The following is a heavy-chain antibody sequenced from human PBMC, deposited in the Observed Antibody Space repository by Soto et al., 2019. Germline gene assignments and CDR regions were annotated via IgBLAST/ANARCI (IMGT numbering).Heavy chain of an antibody. CDR3: ATYELTWTLWFGN. CDR1: GFTFSSYA. V-gene: IGHV3-23*01. D-gene: IGHD3-10*01. J-gene: IGHJ4*02. CDR2: ISGSGGSA. Sequence: EEQLLESGGGLVQPGGSLRLSCAASGFTFSSYAMSWVRQAPGKGLEWVSAISGSGGSAYYADSVKGRFTISRDNSKNTLYLQMNSLRAEDTAVYYCATYELTWTLWFGNWGQGTLVTVSS.